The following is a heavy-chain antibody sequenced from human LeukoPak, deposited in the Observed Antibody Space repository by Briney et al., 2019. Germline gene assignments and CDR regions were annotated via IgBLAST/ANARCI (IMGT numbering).Heavy chain of an antibody. J-gene: IGHJ6*02. D-gene: IGHD1-7*01. Sequence: GASVKVSCKASGYTFTSYYMHWVRQAPGQGLEWMGIINPSGGSTSYAQKFQGRVTMTRDTSTSTVYMELSSLRSEDTAVYYCAREWLELQQGRFCYGMDVWGQGTTVTVSS. CDR3: AREWLELQQGRFCYGMDV. V-gene: IGHV1-46*01. CDR1: GYTFTSYY. CDR2: INPSGGST.